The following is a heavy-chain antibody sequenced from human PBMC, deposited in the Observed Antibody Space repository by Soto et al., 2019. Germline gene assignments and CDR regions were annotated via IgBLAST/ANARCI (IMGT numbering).Heavy chain of an antibody. CDR2: IYYSGST. D-gene: IGHD4-17*01. CDR1: GGSFSGYY. V-gene: IGHV4-59*01. CDR3: ARGTTVTTVRYFDY. Sequence: PSETLSLTCAVYGGSFSGYYWSWIRQPPGKGLEWIGYIYYSGSTNYNPSLESRVTISVDTSKNQFSLKLSSVTAADTAVYYCARGTTVTTVRYFDYWGQGTLVTVSS. J-gene: IGHJ4*02.